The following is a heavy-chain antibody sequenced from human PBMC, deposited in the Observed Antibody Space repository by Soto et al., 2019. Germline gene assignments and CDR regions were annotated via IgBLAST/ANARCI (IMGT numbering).Heavy chain of an antibody. Sequence: ASLQVSCKASGYTFTSSGISWVRQAPGQGLEWMGWISAYNGNTNYAQKLQGRVTMTTDTSTSTAYMELRSLRSDDTAVYYCARVGYYDSSGYFDYWGQGTLVTVSS. D-gene: IGHD3-22*01. CDR3: ARVGYYDSSGYFDY. J-gene: IGHJ4*02. CDR2: ISAYNGNT. V-gene: IGHV1-18*04. CDR1: GYTFTSSG.